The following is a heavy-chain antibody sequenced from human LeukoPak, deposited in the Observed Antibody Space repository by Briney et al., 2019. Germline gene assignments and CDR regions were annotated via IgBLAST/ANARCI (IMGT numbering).Heavy chain of an antibody. D-gene: IGHD4-17*01. J-gene: IGHJ4*02. Sequence: PGGSLRLSCAASGFTFTGYYMHWVRQAPGQGLEWMGWINPNSGGTNYAQKFQGRVTMTRDTSISTAYMELSRLRSDDTAVYYCASRSVTMDADYWGQGTLVTVSS. V-gene: IGHV1-2*02. CDR2: INPNSGGT. CDR1: GFTFTGYY. CDR3: ASRSVTMDADY.